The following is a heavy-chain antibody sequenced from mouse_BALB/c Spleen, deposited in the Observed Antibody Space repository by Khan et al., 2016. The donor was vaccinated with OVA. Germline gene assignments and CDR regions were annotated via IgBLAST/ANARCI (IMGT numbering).Heavy chain of an antibody. CDR2: IWGGGST. CDR3: ALYCYGCDWVAY. D-gene: IGHD2-12*01. CDR1: GFSLTSYG. J-gene: IGHJ3*01. Sequence: QVQLKESGPGLVAPSQSLSITCTVSGFSLTSYGVGWVRQPPGKGLEWLGVIWGGGSTNYHSALISRLSISKDNSKSQVFLKLTSLQTDDTATYYCALYCYGCDWVAYWGQGTLVTVSA. V-gene: IGHV2-3*01.